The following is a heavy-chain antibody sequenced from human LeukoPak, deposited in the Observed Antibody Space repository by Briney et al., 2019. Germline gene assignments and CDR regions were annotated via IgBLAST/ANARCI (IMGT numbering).Heavy chain of an antibody. J-gene: IGHJ4*02. Sequence: GGSLRLSCAASGFTVSSNYMSWVRQAPGKGLEWVSVIYSGGSTYYSDSVKGRFTISRDNSKNTLYLQMNSLRAEDTAVYYCARASRLAYCGGDCYYWRQGTLVTVSS. CDR3: ARASRLAYCGGDCYY. V-gene: IGHV3-53*01. CDR1: GFTVSSNY. D-gene: IGHD2-21*02. CDR2: IYSGGST.